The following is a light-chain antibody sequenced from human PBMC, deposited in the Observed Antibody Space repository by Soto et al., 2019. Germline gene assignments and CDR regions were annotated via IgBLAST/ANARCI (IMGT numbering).Light chain of an antibody. J-gene: IGKJ5*01. V-gene: IGKV3-11*01. CDR3: QQRSNWPPT. Sequence: EIVLTQSPATLSLSPGERATLSCRASQSASSYLAWYQQRPGQAPRLLIYDASNRATGIPARFSGSGSGTDFTLTISSLEPEDFAVYYCQQRSNWPPTFGQGTRLEIK. CDR2: DAS. CDR1: QSASSY.